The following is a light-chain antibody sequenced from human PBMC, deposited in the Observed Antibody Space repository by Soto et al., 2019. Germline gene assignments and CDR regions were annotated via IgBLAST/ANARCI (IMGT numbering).Light chain of an antibody. Sequence: QSALTQPASVSGSPGQSITISCTGTSSDVGGYNYVSWYQHHPGKAPKLIIYDVSHRPSGVSNRFSGSKSGNTASLAISGLQAEDEDHYYCTSYTTRSTVVFGGGTKVTVL. J-gene: IGLJ3*02. CDR2: DVS. CDR3: TSYTTRSTVV. V-gene: IGLV2-14*03. CDR1: SSDVGGYNY.